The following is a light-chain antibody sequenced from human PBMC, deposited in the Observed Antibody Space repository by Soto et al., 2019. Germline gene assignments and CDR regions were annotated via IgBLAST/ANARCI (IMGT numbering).Light chain of an antibody. Sequence: QSVLTQPPSASGTPGQRVTISCSGGSSNIGSNTVNWYQQLPGTAPKLLIYSNNQRPSGIPDRFSGSKSGTSASLAISGLQSEDEADYYCAAWDDSLNGVVFGGGTKVTVL. CDR2: SNN. J-gene: IGLJ3*02. CDR1: SSNIGSNT. CDR3: AAWDDSLNGVV. V-gene: IGLV1-44*01.